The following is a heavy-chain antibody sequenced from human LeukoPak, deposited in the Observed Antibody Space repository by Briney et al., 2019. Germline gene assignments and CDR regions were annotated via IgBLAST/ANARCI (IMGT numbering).Heavy chain of an antibody. CDR2: ISNSGDTT. Sequence: RPGVSLRLSCTVSGFTFSSYAMSWVRQSPGKGLEWVSAISNSGDTTYYADSVKGRFTISRDDAKNTLYLQMNSLRAEDTAVYYCARGDYGDFPPPSYYYYGMDVWGQGTTVTVSS. D-gene: IGHD4-17*01. CDR1: GFTFSSYA. J-gene: IGHJ6*02. V-gene: IGHV3-23*01. CDR3: ARGDYGDFPPPSYYYYGMDV.